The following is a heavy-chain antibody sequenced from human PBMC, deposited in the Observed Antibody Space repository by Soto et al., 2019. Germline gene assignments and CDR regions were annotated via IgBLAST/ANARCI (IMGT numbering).Heavy chain of an antibody. CDR3: AKDLCSGGSCHYFDY. D-gene: IGHD2-15*01. CDR2: ISYDGSNK. J-gene: IGHJ4*02. V-gene: IGHV3-30*18. Sequence: RLSCAASGFTFSSYGMHWVRQAPGKGLEWVAVISYDGSNKYYADSVKGRFTISRDNSKNTLYLQMNSLRAEDTAVYYCAKDLCSGGSCHYFDYWGQGTLVTVSS. CDR1: GFTFSSYG.